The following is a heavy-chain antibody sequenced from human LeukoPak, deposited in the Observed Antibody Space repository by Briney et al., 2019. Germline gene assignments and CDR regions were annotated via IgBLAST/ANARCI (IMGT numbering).Heavy chain of an antibody. Sequence: GGSLRLSCAASGFTFSNYAMTWVRQAPGKGLEWVSGISDSGGSTYYADSVKGRFTISRDNSKNTLYLQMNSLRAEDTAVYYCAKFDVGTAMVLGHLNYWGQGTLVIVSS. CDR2: ISDSGGST. CDR1: GFTFSNYA. CDR3: AKFDVGTAMVLGHLNY. J-gene: IGHJ4*02. D-gene: IGHD5-18*01. V-gene: IGHV3-23*01.